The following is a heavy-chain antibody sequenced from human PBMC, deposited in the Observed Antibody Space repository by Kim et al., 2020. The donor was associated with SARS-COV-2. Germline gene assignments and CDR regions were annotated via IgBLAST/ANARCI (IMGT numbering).Heavy chain of an antibody. Sequence: THYNPSLDRRVTMSIDTSKNQFSLKLTSVTAADTAVYYCARDPCRSSYDLWGQGTLVTVSS. D-gene: IGHD3-3*01. J-gene: IGHJ1*01. CDR2: T. V-gene: IGHV4-4*07. CDR3: ARDPCRSSYDL.